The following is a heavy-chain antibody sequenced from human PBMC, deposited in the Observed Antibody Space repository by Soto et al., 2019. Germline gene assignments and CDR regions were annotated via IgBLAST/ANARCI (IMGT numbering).Heavy chain of an antibody. Sequence: GGSLRLSCAASGFTFSNYPMIWVRQAPGKGLEWVSTITGSGGATYYAESVKGRFTISRDNSKNTLYLRMTSLRAEDTALYYCAKDIAMTTFEYWGQGALVTVSS. D-gene: IGHD4-17*01. J-gene: IGHJ4*02. V-gene: IGHV3-23*01. CDR1: GFTFSNYP. CDR2: ITGSGGAT. CDR3: AKDIAMTTFEY.